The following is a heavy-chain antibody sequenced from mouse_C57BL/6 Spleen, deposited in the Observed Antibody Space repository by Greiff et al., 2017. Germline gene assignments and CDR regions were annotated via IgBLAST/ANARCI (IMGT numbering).Heavy chain of an antibody. CDR1: GYTFTDYY. V-gene: IGHV1-26*01. D-gene: IGHD1-1*01. Sequence: VQLQQSGPELVKPGASVKISCKASGYTFTDYYMNWVKQSHGKSLEWIGDINPNNGGTSYNQKFKGKATLTVDKSSSTAYMELRSLTSEDSAVYYCARSHYYGSPFAYWGQGTLVTVSA. CDR3: ARSHYYGSPFAY. J-gene: IGHJ3*01. CDR2: INPNNGGT.